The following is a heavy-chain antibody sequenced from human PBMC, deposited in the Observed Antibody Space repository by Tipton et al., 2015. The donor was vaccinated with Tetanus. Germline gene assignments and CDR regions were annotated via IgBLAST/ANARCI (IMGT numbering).Heavy chain of an antibody. V-gene: IGHV4-4*07. D-gene: IGHD6-13*01. CDR1: GGSMNSYY. CDR2: IYTSGST. J-gene: IGHJ4*02. Sequence: TLSLPCTVSGGSMNSYYWSWIRQPAGKGLEWIGRIYTSGSTNYNPSLKSRVTMSVDTSKRQFSLKLNSVTAADTAVYYCARGWGSSWYYFDYWGQGILVTVSS. CDR3: ARGWGSSWYYFDY.